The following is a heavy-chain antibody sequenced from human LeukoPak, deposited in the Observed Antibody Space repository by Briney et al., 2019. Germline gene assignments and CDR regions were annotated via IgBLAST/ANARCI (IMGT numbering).Heavy chain of an antibody. CDR2: IYYSGST. J-gene: IGHJ4*02. CDR1: GGSISSGGYY. V-gene: IGHV4-61*08. CDR3: ARLAPYYYDSSGNFDY. Sequence: SETLSLTCTVSGGSISSGGYYWSWIRQPPGKGLEWIGYIYYSGSTNYNPSLKSRVTISVDTSKNQFSLKLSSVTAADTAVYYCARLAPYYYDSSGNFDYWGQGTLVTVSS. D-gene: IGHD3-22*01.